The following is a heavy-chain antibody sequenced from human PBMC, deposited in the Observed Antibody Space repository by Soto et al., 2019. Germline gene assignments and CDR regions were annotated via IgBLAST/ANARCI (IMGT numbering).Heavy chain of an antibody. CDR3: AREHSNANPN. D-gene: IGHD2-21*01. V-gene: IGHV3-48*01. CDR1: GFTVDDYA. J-gene: IGHJ4*02. CDR2: ISSSSGTI. Sequence: PGGSLRLSCSASGFTVDDYAMHWVRQAPGKGLEWVSYISSSSGTIYYADSVKGRFTISRDNAENSLYLQMNSLRAEDTAVYYCAREHSNANPNWGQGTLVTVSS.